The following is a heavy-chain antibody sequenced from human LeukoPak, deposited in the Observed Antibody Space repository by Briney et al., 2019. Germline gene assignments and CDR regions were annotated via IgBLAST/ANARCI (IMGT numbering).Heavy chain of an antibody. J-gene: IGHJ4*02. D-gene: IGHD1-26*01. CDR1: GFTFTNAW. CDR3: VAGVGASDVDC. CDR2: IIRKVDGDTT. Sequence: GGSLRLSCAASGFTFTNAWMTWVRHSPGKGLEWVGRIIRKVDGDTTDYTASVEGTFTITRDDSNNTVYLQMNSLRTEDAAVYYCVAGVGASDVDCWGQGTLVAVSS. V-gene: IGHV3-15*01.